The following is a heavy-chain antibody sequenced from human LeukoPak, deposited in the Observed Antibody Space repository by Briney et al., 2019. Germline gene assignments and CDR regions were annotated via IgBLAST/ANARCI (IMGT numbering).Heavy chain of an antibody. J-gene: IGHJ4*02. CDR3: ARGRAMVRGVISFGYYFDY. D-gene: IGHD3-10*01. Sequence: PSETLSLTCAVYGGSFSGYYWSWIRQPPGKGLEWIGEINHSGSTNYNPSLKSRVTISVDTSKNQFSLKLSSVTAADTAVYYCARGRAMVRGVISFGYYFDYWGQGTLVTVPS. V-gene: IGHV4-34*01. CDR1: GGSFSGYY. CDR2: INHSGST.